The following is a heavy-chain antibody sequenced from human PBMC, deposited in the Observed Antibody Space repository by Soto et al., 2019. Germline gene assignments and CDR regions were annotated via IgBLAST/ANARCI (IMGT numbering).Heavy chain of an antibody. CDR1: GYTFTSFY. CDR3: ASSPAFSSIWYVIPPAPSHGMDV. J-gene: IGHJ6*02. V-gene: IGHV1-46*01. Sequence: QMQLVQSGAEVKRPGASVRVSCKSSGYTFTSFYIHWVRQAPGQVLEWMGIINPSGGITNFAQRFQGRVPMPGDMSTNTQYMELSSLKSDDPAVYYCASSPAFSSIWYVIPPAPSHGMDVWGQGTTVTVS. D-gene: IGHD6-13*01. CDR2: INPSGGIT.